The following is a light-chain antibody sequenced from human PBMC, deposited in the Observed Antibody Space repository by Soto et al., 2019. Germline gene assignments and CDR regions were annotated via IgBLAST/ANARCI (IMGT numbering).Light chain of an antibody. Sequence: QSVLTQPPSASGTPGQRVTISCSGSSSNVGTNTVHWYQHLPGTAPKLLIYGNNQRPSGVPDRFSGSKSGTSASLAITGLQAEDEADYYCQSYDSSLSGYVFGTGTKVTVL. CDR2: GNN. J-gene: IGLJ1*01. V-gene: IGLV1-44*01. CDR1: SSNVGTNT. CDR3: QSYDSSLSGYV.